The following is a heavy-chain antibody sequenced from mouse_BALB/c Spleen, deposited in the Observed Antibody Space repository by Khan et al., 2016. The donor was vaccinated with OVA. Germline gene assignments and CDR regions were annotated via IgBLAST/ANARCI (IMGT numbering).Heavy chain of an antibody. CDR2: INTYTGEP. CDR1: GYTFTNYG. J-gene: IGHJ1*01. Sequence: QIQLVQSGPELKKPGETVKISCKASGYTFTNYGMNWVKQAPGKGLKWMGWINTYTGEPTYADDFKGRFAFSLETSASTAYLPINNLKNEDMATYFCARGASYWYFDVWGAGTTVIVSS. V-gene: IGHV9-1*02. CDR3: ARGASYWYFDV.